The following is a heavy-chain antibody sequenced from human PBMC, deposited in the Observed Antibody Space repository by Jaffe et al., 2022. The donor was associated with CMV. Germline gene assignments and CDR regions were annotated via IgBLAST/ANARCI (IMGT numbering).Heavy chain of an antibody. CDR3: ARDLVSSGWWPYYFDY. V-gene: IGHV3-21*01. Sequence: EVQLVESGGGLVKPGGSLRLSCAASGFTFSSYSMNWVRQAPGKGLEWVSSISSSSSYIYYADSVKGRFTISRDNAKNSLYLQMNSLRAEDTAVYYCARDLVSSGWWPYYFDYWGQGTLVTVSS. D-gene: IGHD6-19*01. CDR1: GFTFSSYS. J-gene: IGHJ4*02. CDR2: ISSSSSYI.